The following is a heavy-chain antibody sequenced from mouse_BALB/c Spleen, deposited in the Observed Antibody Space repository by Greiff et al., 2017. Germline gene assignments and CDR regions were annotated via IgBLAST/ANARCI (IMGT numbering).Heavy chain of an antibody. CDR1: GDSITSGY. Sequence: EVQLQQSGPSLVKPSQTLSLTCSVTGDSITSGYWNWIRKFPGNKLEYMGYISYSGSTYYNPSLKSRISITRDTSKNQYYLQLNSVTTEDTATYYCARRGDGNYAMDYWGQGTSVTVSS. CDR3: ARRGDGNYAMDY. CDR2: ISYSGST. V-gene: IGHV3-8*02. J-gene: IGHJ4*01. D-gene: IGHD2-1*01.